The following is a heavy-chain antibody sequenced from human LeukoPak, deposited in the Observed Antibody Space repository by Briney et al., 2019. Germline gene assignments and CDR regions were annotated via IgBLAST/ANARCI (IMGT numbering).Heavy chain of an antibody. J-gene: IGHJ4*02. Sequence: PSETLSLTCAVSGGSISSSNWWTWVRQSPGKGLEWIGEIYHSGSTNYNPSLKSRITISVDKSKNHFSLKLSPVTAADTAVYYCARVRELRQIDYWGQGTLVTVSS. CDR2: IYHSGST. V-gene: IGHV4-4*02. D-gene: IGHD3-3*01. CDR3: ARVRELRQIDY. CDR1: GGSISSSNW.